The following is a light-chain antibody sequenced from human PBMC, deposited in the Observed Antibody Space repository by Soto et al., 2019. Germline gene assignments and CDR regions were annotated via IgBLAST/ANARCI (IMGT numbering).Light chain of an antibody. CDR2: AAS. CDR1: QSISTY. J-gene: IGKJ3*01. Sequence: DIQMTQSPSSLSASVGDRVTITCRASQSISTYLNWYQQKPGKAPKLLIHAASSLQSGVPSRFSGSGSGSDFNLTISSLQPEDFATYYCQQSYSAPFTFGPGSRVDVK. CDR3: QQSYSAPFT. V-gene: IGKV1-39*01.